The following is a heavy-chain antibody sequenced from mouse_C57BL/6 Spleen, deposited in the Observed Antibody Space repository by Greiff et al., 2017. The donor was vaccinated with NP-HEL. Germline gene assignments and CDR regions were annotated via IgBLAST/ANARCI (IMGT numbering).Heavy chain of an antibody. CDR3: ARESTTVVAEGYFDV. CDR2: ISDGGSYT. D-gene: IGHD1-1*01. Sequence: EVQGVESGGGLVKPGGSLKLSCAASGFTFSSYAMSWVRQTPEKRLEWVATISDGGSYTYYPDNVKGRFTISRDNAKNNLYLQMSHLKSEDTAMYYCARESTTVVAEGYFDVWGTGTTVTVSS. J-gene: IGHJ1*03. V-gene: IGHV5-4*01. CDR1: GFTFSSYA.